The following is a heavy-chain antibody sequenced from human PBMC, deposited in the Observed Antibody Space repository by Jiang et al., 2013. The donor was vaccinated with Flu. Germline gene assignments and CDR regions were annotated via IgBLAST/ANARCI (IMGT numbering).Heavy chain of an antibody. D-gene: IGHD3-16*01. CDR1: GGSISSDY. CDR3: ARHGLGGNWFDP. V-gene: IGHV4-59*08. CDR2: ISYSGGT. J-gene: IGHJ5*02. Sequence: LLKPSETLSLTCTVSGGSISSDYWSWIRQPPGKGLEWIGYISYSGGTNYNPSLKSRVTISVDTSKNQFSLKLSSVTAADTAVYYCARHGLGGNWFDPWGQGTLVTVSS.